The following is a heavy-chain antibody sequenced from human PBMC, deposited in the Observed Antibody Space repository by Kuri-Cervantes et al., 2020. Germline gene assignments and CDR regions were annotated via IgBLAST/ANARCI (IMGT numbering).Heavy chain of an antibody. Sequence: GESLKISCAASGFTFKTYGMHWVRQAPGKGLEWVPIIWYDGSNKYCADSVKGRFTISGDNSKNTLYLQMNSLRAEDTAVYYCAKVSEQLPPDYWGQGTLVTVSS. J-gene: IGHJ4*02. D-gene: IGHD5-18*01. CDR2: IWYDGSNK. V-gene: IGHV3-30*02. CDR1: GFTFKTYG. CDR3: AKVSEQLPPDY.